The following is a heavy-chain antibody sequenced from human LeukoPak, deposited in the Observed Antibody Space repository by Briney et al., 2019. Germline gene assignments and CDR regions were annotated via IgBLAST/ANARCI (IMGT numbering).Heavy chain of an antibody. J-gene: IGHJ4*02. Sequence: SETLSLTCAVYGGSFSGYYWSWIRQPPGKGLEWIGEINHSGSTNHNPSLKSRVTVSVDTSKNQFSLKLSSVTAADTAVYYCARANYNWNYWDYWGQGALVTVSS. CDR2: INHSGST. D-gene: IGHD1-20*01. CDR1: GGSFSGYY. CDR3: ARANYNWNYWDY. V-gene: IGHV4-34*01.